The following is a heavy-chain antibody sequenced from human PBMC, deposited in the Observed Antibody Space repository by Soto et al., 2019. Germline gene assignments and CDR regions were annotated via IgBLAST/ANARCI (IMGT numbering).Heavy chain of an antibody. CDR2: IMPIFGTA. J-gene: IGHJ6*02. CDR3: ASPPREYYYYGMDV. V-gene: IGHV1-69*12. CDR1: GGTFISYA. Sequence: QDQLVQYGAEVKKPGSSVKVSCEASGGTFISYAISWVRQAPGQGLEWMGGIMPIFGTADYAQKIQGRVTITADESTSTAYMELSSLRSEGTAVYYCASPPREYYYYGMDVWGQGTTVTVSS.